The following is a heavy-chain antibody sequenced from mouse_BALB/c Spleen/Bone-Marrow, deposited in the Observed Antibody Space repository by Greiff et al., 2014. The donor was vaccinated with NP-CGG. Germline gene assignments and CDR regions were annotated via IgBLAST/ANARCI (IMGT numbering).Heavy chain of an antibody. J-gene: IGHJ3*01. V-gene: IGHV14-3*02. CDR2: IDPANGNT. CDR1: CFNIKDTY. CDR3: ARNGNYGAWFAY. D-gene: IGHD2-1*01. Sequence: GQVKGAGAELVKPGASVQLSCTTSCFNIKDTYMHWGEQRPEQGLEGIGRIDPANGNTKYDPKFQGKATITADTSSNTAYLQLSSLTSEDTAVYYCARNGNYGAWFAYWGQGTLVTVSA.